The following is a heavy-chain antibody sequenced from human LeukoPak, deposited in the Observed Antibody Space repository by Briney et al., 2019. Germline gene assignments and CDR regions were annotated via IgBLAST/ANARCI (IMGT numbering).Heavy chain of an antibody. J-gene: IGHJ6*03. CDR1: GVSISSSNSY. V-gene: IGHV4-39*07. CDR2: IYYSGNT. Sequence: PSETLSLTCTVSGVSISSSNSYWGWIRQPPGKGLEWIGSIYYSGNTYYNASLKSQVSISIDTSKNQFSLKLSSVTAADTAVYYCARERYYDILTGYHYYMDVWGKGTTVTVSS. D-gene: IGHD3-9*01. CDR3: ARERYYDILTGYHYYMDV.